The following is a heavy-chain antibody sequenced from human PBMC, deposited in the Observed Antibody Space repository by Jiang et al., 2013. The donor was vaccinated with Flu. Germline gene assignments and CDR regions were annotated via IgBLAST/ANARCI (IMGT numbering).Heavy chain of an antibody. V-gene: IGHV4-59*02. J-gene: IGHJ2*01. Sequence: GSGLVKPSETLSLTCTVSGGSVSGVYWNWIRQPPGKGLEWIGYVYYSGGTNYNPSLKSRVTISVDTSKNQFSLKLSSVTAADTAVYYCTREPNHTWYFDLWGRGALVTVSS. CDR3: TREPNHTWYFDL. CDR1: GGSVSGVY. CDR2: VYYSGGT. D-gene: IGHD2-8*01.